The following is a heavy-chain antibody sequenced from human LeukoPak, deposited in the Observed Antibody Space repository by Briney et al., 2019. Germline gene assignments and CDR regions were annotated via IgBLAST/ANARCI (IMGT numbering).Heavy chain of an antibody. V-gene: IGHV4-61*01. Sequence: PSGTLSLTCTVSGASVSSGSYYWSWIRQPPGKGLEWIGYIYYSGSTNYNPSLKSRVTISVDTSKNQFSLKLSSVTAADTAVYYCARLYYYDSRGDWFDPWGQGTLVTVS. CDR1: GASVSSGSYY. CDR3: ARLYYYDSRGDWFDP. CDR2: IYYSGST. D-gene: IGHD3-22*01. J-gene: IGHJ5*02.